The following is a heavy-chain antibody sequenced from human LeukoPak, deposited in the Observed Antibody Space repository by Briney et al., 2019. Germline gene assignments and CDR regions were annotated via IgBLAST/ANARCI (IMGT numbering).Heavy chain of an antibody. J-gene: IGHJ4*02. D-gene: IGHD1-26*01. CDR1: GFTFSSYS. CDR2: ISSSSSYI. Sequence: GGSLRLSCAASGFTFSSYSMNWVRQAPGKGLEWVSSISSSSSYIYYADSVKGRFTISRDNAKNSLYLQMNSLRAEDTAVYYCARGSPAGERGSYRSRVDYWGQGTLVTVSS. CDR3: ARGSPAGERGSYRSRVDY. V-gene: IGHV3-21*04.